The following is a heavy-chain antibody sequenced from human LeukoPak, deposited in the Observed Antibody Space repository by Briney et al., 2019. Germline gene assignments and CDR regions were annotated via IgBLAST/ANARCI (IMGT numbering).Heavy chain of an antibody. D-gene: IGHD6-6*01. Sequence: GGSLRLSCAASGFTFSTYIMNWVRQAPGKGLEWVSGISGGGGSTYYVASVKGRFTISRDNSKDTLYLQMSSLRAEDTAVYYCARDVRPDYWGQGTLVTVST. CDR3: ARDVRPDY. J-gene: IGHJ4*02. CDR1: GFTFSTYI. CDR2: ISGGGGST. V-gene: IGHV3-23*01.